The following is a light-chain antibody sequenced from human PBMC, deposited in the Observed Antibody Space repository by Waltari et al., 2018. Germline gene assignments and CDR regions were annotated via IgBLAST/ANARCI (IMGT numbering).Light chain of an antibody. CDR1: QSVGTW. CDR3: QQYSSFST. J-gene: IGKJ2*01. CDR2: MAS. Sequence: DIQMTQSPSTLSASVGDRVTLSCRASQSVGTWLAWYKQKPGKAPKLLIYMASSLESGVPARFSGSGSGTEFTLTINSLQPEDFATYFCQQYSSFSTFGQGTKVDI. V-gene: IGKV1-5*03.